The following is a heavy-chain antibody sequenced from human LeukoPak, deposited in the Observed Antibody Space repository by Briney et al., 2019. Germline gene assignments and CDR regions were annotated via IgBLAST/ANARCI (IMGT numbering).Heavy chain of an antibody. D-gene: IGHD1-1*01. CDR3: AREPQLDLDY. V-gene: IGHV3-23*01. Sequence: PGGSLRLSCAASGFTFSSYAMSWVRQAPGKGLEWVSAISGSGGSTYYADSVKGRFTISRDNSKNTLYLQMNSLTAEDTAVYSCAREPQLDLDYWGQGTLVTVSS. CDR1: GFTFSSYA. CDR2: ISGSGGST. J-gene: IGHJ4*02.